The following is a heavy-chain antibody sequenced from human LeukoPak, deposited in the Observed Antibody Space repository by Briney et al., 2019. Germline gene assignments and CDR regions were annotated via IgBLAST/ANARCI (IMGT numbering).Heavy chain of an antibody. CDR2: IDPSDSYT. D-gene: IGHD2-15*01. J-gene: IGHJ4*02. Sequence: HGESLKISCKGSGYRFTSYWISWVRQMPGKGLEWMGRIDPSDSYTNYSPSFQGHVTISADKSVSTAYLQWSSLKASDTAMYYCAREWYCSGGSCYYYFDYWGQGTLVTVSS. V-gene: IGHV5-10-1*01. CDR3: AREWYCSGGSCYYYFDY. CDR1: GYRFTSYW.